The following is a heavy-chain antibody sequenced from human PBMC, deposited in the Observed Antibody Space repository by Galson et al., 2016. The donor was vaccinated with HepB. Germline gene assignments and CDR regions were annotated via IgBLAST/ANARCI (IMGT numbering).Heavy chain of an antibody. Sequence: SLRLSCAASGFFFRSHWMHWVRQAPGKGLVWVSRINTDGSSTTYADSVKGRFSISRDNAKNTLYLQMNSLRADDTAVYYCATRSSGWYYFDYWGQGTLVTVSS. J-gene: IGHJ4*02. CDR2: INTDGSST. D-gene: IGHD6-19*01. CDR3: ATRSSGWYYFDY. CDR1: GFFFRSHW. V-gene: IGHV3-74*01.